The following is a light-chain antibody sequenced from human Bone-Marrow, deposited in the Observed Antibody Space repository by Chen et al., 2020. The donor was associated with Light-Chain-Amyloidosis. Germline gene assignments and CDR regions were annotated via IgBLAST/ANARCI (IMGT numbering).Light chain of an antibody. V-gene: IGLV3-25*03. Sequence: SYELTQPPSVSVSPGQTARITCSGEDLPTKYAYWYQQKPGQAPVLVIHRDTERPSGISERFSGSSSGTTATLTISGVQAEDEADYHCQSAVSSGTYEVIFGGGTKLTVL. CDR1: DLPTKY. CDR2: RDT. J-gene: IGLJ2*01. CDR3: QSAVSSGTYEVI.